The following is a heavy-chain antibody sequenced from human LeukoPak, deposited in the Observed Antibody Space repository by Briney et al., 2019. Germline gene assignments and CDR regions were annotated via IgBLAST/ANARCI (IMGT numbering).Heavy chain of an antibody. CDR3: ARDRGPRTGFMVREAYDY. CDR1: GFTFSDYW. D-gene: IGHD3-10*01. Sequence: GRSLRLSCAASGFTFSDYWIHWVRQAPGKGLVWVSRINTDGSITNYADSVKGRFSISRDNAKNTLYLQMSSLRAEDTAVYYCARDRGPRTGFMVREAYDYWGQGTLVTVSS. V-gene: IGHV3-74*01. J-gene: IGHJ4*02. CDR2: INTDGSIT.